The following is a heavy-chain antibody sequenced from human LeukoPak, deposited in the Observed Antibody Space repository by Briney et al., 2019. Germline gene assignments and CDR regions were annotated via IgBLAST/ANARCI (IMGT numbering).Heavy chain of an antibody. CDR1: GYSISSGYY. J-gene: IGHJ4*02. D-gene: IGHD6-19*01. CDR3: ARDQDSGWYY. Sequence: SSETLSLTGTVSGYSISSGYYWVWIRPPPGKGLEWIGSIYHSGSTYYNPSLKSRVTISVDTSKNQFSLKLSSVTAADTAVYYCARDQDSGWYYWGQGTLVTVSS. V-gene: IGHV4-38-2*02. CDR2: IYHSGST.